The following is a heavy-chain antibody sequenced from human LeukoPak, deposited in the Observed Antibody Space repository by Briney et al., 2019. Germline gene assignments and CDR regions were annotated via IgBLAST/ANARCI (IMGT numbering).Heavy chain of an antibody. Sequence: SETLSLTCTVSGGSISSSSYYWGWIRQPPGKGLEWIGSIYYSGSTYYNPSLKSRVTISVDTSKNQFSLKLSSVTAADTAVYYCARHHGAVGSYYFDYWGQGTLVTVSS. D-gene: IGHD6-19*01. V-gene: IGHV4-39*01. J-gene: IGHJ4*02. CDR3: ARHHGAVGSYYFDY. CDR2: IYYSGST. CDR1: GGSISSSSYY.